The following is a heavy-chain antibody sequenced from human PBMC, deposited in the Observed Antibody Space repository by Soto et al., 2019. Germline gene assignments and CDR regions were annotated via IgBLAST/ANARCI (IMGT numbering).Heavy chain of an antibody. D-gene: IGHD1-26*01. CDR1: GYTFTGYY. CDR3: AKGGAIVAAGTRVYLYNAMDV. Sequence: GASVKVSCKASGYTFTGYYVHWVRQAPGLGLEWMGWINPNSGDTYLAQRFQGRVTMNRDTSIGTAYMELRGLTSDDTAEYYCAKGGAIVAAGTRVYLYNAMDVWGQGTTVTVS. J-gene: IGHJ6*02. V-gene: IGHV1-2*02. CDR2: INPNSGDT.